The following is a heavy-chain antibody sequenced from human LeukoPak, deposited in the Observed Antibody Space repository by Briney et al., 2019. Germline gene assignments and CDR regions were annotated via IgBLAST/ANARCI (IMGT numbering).Heavy chain of an antibody. Sequence: GGSLRLSCEASGFTFRSYAMVWVRQAPGKGLEYISYISGIGTTMYHADSVKGRFTISRDNAKNSVFLQMNSLRIEDTAMYYCARDVSYTSGNFDYWGQGTLVTVSS. CDR2: ISGIGTTM. CDR3: ARDVSYTSGNFDY. CDR1: GFTFRSYA. J-gene: IGHJ4*02. V-gene: IGHV3-48*03. D-gene: IGHD6-19*01.